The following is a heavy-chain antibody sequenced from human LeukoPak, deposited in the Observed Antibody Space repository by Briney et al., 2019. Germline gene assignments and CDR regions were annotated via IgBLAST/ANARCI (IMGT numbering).Heavy chain of an antibody. Sequence: GGSLRLSCAASGFTVSSNYMSWVRQAPGKGLEWVSVIYSGGSTYYADSVKGRFTISRDNSRNTLYLQMNSLRAEDTAVYYCARDRRDYYDSSGRFDYWGQGTLVTVSS. J-gene: IGHJ4*02. CDR2: IYSGGST. V-gene: IGHV3-66*01. D-gene: IGHD3-22*01. CDR1: GFTVSSNY. CDR3: ARDRRDYYDSSGRFDY.